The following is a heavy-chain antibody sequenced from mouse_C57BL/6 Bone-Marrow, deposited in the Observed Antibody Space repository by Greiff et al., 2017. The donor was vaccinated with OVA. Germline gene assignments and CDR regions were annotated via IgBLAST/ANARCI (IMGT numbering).Heavy chain of an antibody. D-gene: IGHD2-5*01. J-gene: IGHJ1*03. CDR3: ARSYYSNYDLNWYFDV. V-gene: IGHV1-81*01. CDR2: IYPRSGNT. CDR1: GYTFTSSG. Sequence: VQLQQSGAELARPGASVKLSCKASGYTFTSSGISWVKQRTGQGLEWIGEIYPRSGNTYYNEKFKGKATLTADKSSSTAYMELRSLTSEDSAVYFCARSYYSNYDLNWYFDVWGTGTTVTVSS.